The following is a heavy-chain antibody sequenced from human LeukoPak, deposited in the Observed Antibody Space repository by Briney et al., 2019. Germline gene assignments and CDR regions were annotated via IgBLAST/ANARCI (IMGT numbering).Heavy chain of an antibody. V-gene: IGHV3-48*02. CDR3: AKEGYGTYYDFWSGLDY. J-gene: IGHJ4*02. CDR1: GFTFSSYS. D-gene: IGHD3-3*01. Sequence: GGSLRLSCAASGFTFSSYSMNWVRQAPGKGLEWVSYISSSSSTIYYADSVKGRFTISRDNAKNSLYLQMNSLRDEDTAVYYCAKEGYGTYYDFWSGLDYWGQGTLVTVSS. CDR2: ISSSSSTI.